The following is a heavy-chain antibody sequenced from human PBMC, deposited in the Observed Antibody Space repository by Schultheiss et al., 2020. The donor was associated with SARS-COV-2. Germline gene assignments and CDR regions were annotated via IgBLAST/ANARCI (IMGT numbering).Heavy chain of an antibody. D-gene: IGHD6-13*01. CDR1: GGSISSGGYS. V-gene: IGHV4-30-2*01. J-gene: IGHJ6*02. CDR3: ARGTGAAAGTDYYYYYGMDV. CDR2: IYHSGST. Sequence: SETLSLTCAVSGGSISSGGYSWSWIRQPPGKGLEWIGYIYHSGSTYYNPSLKSRVTISVDRSKNQFSLKLSSVTAADTAVYYCARGTGAAAGTDYYYYYGMDVWGQGTTVTVSS.